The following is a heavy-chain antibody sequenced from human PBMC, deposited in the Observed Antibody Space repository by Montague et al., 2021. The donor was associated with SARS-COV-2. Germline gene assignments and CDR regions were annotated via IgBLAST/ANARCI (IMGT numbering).Heavy chain of an antibody. Sequence: SETLSLTCTVSGGSINSYYYYWVWIRQPPGQGLVWIGSIYYSGNTDPTPSLKVPVTISVDTSQNQLSLKLTSVTAADTSVFYCWRQINWGSTGYIDLWGRGTLVTVSS. V-gene: IGHV4-39*01. CDR2: IYYSGNT. CDR3: WRQINWGSTGYIDL. CDR1: GGSINSYYYY. D-gene: IGHD7-27*01. J-gene: IGHJ2*01.